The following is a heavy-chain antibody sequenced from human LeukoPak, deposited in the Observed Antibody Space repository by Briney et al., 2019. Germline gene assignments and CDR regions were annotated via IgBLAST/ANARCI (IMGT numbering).Heavy chain of an antibody. Sequence: GGSLRLSCAASGFTFSSYGMHWVRQAPGKGLEWVSYITSSGTTIYYADSVKGRFTISRDSAKNSLYLQMNSLRAEDTAVYYCARGVYDSSGYYHYWGQGTLVTVSS. CDR1: GFTFSSYG. CDR3: ARGVYDSSGYYHY. D-gene: IGHD3-22*01. CDR2: ITSSGTTI. V-gene: IGHV3-48*04. J-gene: IGHJ4*02.